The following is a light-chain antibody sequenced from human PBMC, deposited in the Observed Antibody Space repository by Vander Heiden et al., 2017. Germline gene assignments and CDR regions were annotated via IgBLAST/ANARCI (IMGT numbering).Light chain of an antibody. V-gene: IGKV3-15*01. CDR1: QSISSN. J-gene: IGKJ1*01. CDR2: VAS. Sequence: EIVMTQSPATLSVSPGERVTLTCRASQSISSNLPWYQQKPGQAPRLLIYVASTRATGIPARFSGSGSGTEFTLTISSLQSDDSAVYYCQQYNNWPRTFGQGTKVEIK. CDR3: QQYNNWPRT.